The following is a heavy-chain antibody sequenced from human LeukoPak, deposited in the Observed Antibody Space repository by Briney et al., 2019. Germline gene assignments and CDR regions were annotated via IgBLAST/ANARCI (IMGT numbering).Heavy chain of an antibody. J-gene: IGHJ4*02. D-gene: IGHD3-10*01. CDR1: GGSISGYY. V-gene: IGHV4-59*08. Sequence: PSETLSLTCTVSGGSISGYYWSWIRQPPGKRLEWIAHMYYSGSTIYNPSLKSRVTISVDTSKNQFSLKPSSVTAADTAVYYCARSNYYGSGSYGPDFEYWGQGTLVTVSS. CDR2: MYYSGST. CDR3: ARSNYYGSGSYGPDFEY.